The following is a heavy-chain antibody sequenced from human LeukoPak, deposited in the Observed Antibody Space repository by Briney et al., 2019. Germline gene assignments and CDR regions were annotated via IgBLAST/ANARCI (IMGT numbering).Heavy chain of an antibody. CDR2: IKEDGSAK. V-gene: IGHV3-7*03. CDR3: AGPPPVGEAIDRGDY. Sequence: GGSLRLSCVASGFTFNSYWMSWVRQAPGKGLEWVANIKEDGSAKYYVDSVKGRFIISRDNTKNSLYLQMNSLRAEDTAVYYCAGPPPVGEAIDRGDYWGQGTLVTVSS. CDR1: GFTFNSYW. J-gene: IGHJ4*02. D-gene: IGHD3-16*02.